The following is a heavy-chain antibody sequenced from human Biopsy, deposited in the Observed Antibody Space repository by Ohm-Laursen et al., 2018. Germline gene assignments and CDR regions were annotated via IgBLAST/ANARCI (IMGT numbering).Heavy chain of an antibody. D-gene: IGHD3-22*01. CDR3: AKIAFDSSGANTMRDY. CDR1: GFIFSSYA. V-gene: IGHV3-30*18. J-gene: IGHJ4*02. CDR2: ISYDGSKK. Sequence: SLRLSCAASGFIFSSYAMHWVRQAPGKGLQWVAFISYDGSKKDYGDSVKGRFTISRDNSKNTLYLQMNNLRAEDTAVYYCAKIAFDSSGANTMRDYWGQGTLVAVFS.